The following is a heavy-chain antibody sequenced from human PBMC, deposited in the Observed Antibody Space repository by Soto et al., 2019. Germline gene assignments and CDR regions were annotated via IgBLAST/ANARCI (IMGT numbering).Heavy chain of an antibody. V-gene: IGHV3-21*06. CDR2: ISSSTSYV. D-gene: IGHD2-2*01. CDR1: GFTFSRYG. CDR3: ARDPSEGRVGNWFES. J-gene: IGHJ5*01. Sequence: PLGSLRLSCAASGFTFSRYGMNWLRQAPGKGLEWVASISSSTSYVYYADSVKGRFSTSRDNAKNILYLEMYGLRTEDTAVYYCARDPSEGRVGNWFESWGQGTLVTVSS.